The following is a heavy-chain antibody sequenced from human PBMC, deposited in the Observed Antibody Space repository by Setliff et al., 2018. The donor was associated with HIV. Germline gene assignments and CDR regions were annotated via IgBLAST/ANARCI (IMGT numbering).Heavy chain of an antibody. D-gene: IGHD6-19*01. CDR3: ARVPYRSAWFSGGHDAFDI. V-gene: IGHV1-18*01. CDR1: GYSFARYG. J-gene: IGHJ3*02. Sequence: ASVKVSCKASGYSFARYGLSWVRQAPGQGLEWMGWISGFNGNTKYAQSFQDRVAMTTETATSTAYMEMRSLRSDDTAVYFRARVPYRSAWFSGGHDAFDIWGQGTMVTVSS. CDR2: ISGFNGNT.